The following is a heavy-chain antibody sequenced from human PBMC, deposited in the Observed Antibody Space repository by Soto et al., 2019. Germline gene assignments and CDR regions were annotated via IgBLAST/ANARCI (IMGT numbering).Heavy chain of an antibody. V-gene: IGHV4-39*01. Sequence: PSGTLSLTCTVSGGSISSSSYYWGWIRQPPGKGLEWIGSIYYSGSTYYNPSLKSRVTISVDTSKNQFSLKLSSVTAADTAVYYCARGWHWFDPWGQGTLVTVSS. D-gene: IGHD2-15*01. CDR2: IYYSGST. CDR1: GGSISSSSYY. J-gene: IGHJ5*02. CDR3: ARGWHWFDP.